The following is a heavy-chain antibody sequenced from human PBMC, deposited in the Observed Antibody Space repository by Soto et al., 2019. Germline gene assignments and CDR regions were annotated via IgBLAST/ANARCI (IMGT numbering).Heavy chain of an antibody. J-gene: IGHJ4*02. D-gene: IGHD3-10*01. CDR1: GFTFSSYA. CDR2: ISYDGSNK. V-gene: IGHV3-30-3*01. Sequence: QVQLVESGGGVVQPGRSLRLSCAASGFTFSSYAMHWVRQAPGKGLEWVAVISYDGSNKYYADSVKGRFTISRDNSKNTLCLQMKSMRAEDTAVYCCARDRVTMVGGVIIAPPEYWGQGTPVPVSS. CDR3: ARDRVTMVGGVIIAPPEY.